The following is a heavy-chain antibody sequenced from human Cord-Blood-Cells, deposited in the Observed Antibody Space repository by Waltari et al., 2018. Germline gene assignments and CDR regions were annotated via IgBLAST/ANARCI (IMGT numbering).Heavy chain of an antibody. V-gene: IGHV1-24*01. Sequence: QVQLVQSGAAVKKPGASATVSCKVSGYTLTDLSMHWVRQAPGKGLEWMGGFDPEDGETIYAQKFQGRVTMTEDTSTDTAYMELSSLRSEDTAVYYCATDPAHDSSGYYYDYWGQGTLVTVSS. CDR2: FDPEDGET. J-gene: IGHJ4*02. CDR1: GYTLTDLS. D-gene: IGHD3-22*01. CDR3: ATDPAHDSSGYYYDY.